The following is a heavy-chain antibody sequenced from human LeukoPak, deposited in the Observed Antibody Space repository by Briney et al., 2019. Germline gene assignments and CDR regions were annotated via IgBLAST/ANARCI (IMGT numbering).Heavy chain of an antibody. CDR1: GGSFSGYY. Sequence: SETLSLTCAVYGGSFSGYYWSWIRQPPGKGLEWIGEINHSGSTNYNPSLKSRVTISVDTSKNQFSLKLSSVTAADTAVYYCARAKDYDILTGFLGDWFDPWGQGTLVTVPS. J-gene: IGHJ5*02. V-gene: IGHV4-34*01. CDR3: ARAKDYDILTGFLGDWFDP. CDR2: INHSGST. D-gene: IGHD3-9*01.